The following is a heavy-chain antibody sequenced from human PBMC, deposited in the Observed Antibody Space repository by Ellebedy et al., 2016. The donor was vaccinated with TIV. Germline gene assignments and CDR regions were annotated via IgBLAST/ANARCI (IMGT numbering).Heavy chain of an antibody. Sequence: GESLKISCAASGFTFRSYGMHRVRQAPGKGLEWVAVLSYDGSNKYYPDSVKGRFTISRDNSKNTLYLQMNSLRAEDTAVYYCATSYDISDYYYVPPDYWGQGNLVTVSS. CDR2: LSYDGSNK. V-gene: IGHV3-30*03. D-gene: IGHD3-22*01. J-gene: IGHJ4*02. CDR1: GFTFRSYG. CDR3: ATSYDISDYYYVPPDY.